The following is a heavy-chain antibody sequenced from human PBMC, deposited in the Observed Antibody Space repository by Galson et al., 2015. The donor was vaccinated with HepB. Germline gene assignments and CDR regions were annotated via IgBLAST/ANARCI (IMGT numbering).Heavy chain of an antibody. CDR1: GFTFSSYA. V-gene: IGHV3-64*01. D-gene: IGHD3-10*01. CDR3: ARGQDYYGSGSYY. CDR2: ISSNGGST. Sequence: SLRLSCAASGFTFSSYAMHWVRQAPGKGLEYVSAISSNGGSTYYANSVKGRFTISRDNSKNTLYLQMDSLRAEDMAVYYCARGQDYYGSGSYYWGQGTLVTVSS. J-gene: IGHJ4*02.